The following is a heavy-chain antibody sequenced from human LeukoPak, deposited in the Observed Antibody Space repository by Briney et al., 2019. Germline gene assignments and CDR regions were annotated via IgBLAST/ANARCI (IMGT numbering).Heavy chain of an antibody. V-gene: IGHV4-39*02. D-gene: IGHD1-26*01. Sequence: SETLSLTCTVSGGSISSSSYYWGWIRQPPGKGLEWIGSINYSGSTYYSPSLKSRITISVDTSKNQYSLNLSSVTAADTAVYYCARESGDPDLWGRGTLVTVSS. CDR2: INYSGST. CDR3: ARESGDPDL. CDR1: GGSISSSSYY. J-gene: IGHJ2*01.